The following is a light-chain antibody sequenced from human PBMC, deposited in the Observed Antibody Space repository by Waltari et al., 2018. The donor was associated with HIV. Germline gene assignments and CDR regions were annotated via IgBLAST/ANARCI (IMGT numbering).Light chain of an antibody. V-gene: IGLV2-18*02. CDR1: SSDIGSYNR. CDR3: SSYKNNNTIV. J-gene: IGLJ1*01. CDR2: EVK. Sequence: QSALTQPPSVSASPGQSVTISCTGTSSDIGSYNRVSWYLQPPGTAPRIIIYEVKNRPSGVPDRVSASKSGNTASLTISGLQAEDEADYYCSSYKNNNTIVFGTGTKVTVL.